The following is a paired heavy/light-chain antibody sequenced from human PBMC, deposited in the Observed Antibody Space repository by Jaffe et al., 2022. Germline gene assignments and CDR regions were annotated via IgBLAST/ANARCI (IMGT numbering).Heavy chain of an antibody. Sequence: QVQLQEAGPGLVKPSETLSLTCTVSGGSIRSFYWSWIRQPPGKGLEWIGYMYYSGSTNYNPSLKSRVTISIDTSKNQFSLRLTSVTAADTAVYYCARVSWEGVADNYFMDVWGKGTRVIVSS. V-gene: IGHV4-59*01. CDR2: MYYSGST. D-gene: IGHD3-3*01. J-gene: IGHJ6*03. CDR1: GGSIRSFY. CDR3: ARVSWEGVADNYFMDV.
Light chain of an antibody. CDR3: QAWDSSTAVV. CDR1: KLGDKH. V-gene: IGLV3-1*01. Sequence: SYELTQPPSVSVSPGQTASITCSGDKLGDKHACWYQQKTGQSPVLVISQDTKRPSGIPERFSGSNSGNTATLTISGTQAMDEADYYCQAWDSSTAVVFGGGTKLTVL. CDR2: QDT. J-gene: IGLJ2*01.